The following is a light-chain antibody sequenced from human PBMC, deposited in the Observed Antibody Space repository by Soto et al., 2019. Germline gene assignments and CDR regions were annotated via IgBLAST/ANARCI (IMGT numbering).Light chain of an antibody. CDR2: GAS. J-gene: IGKJ4*01. CDR3: QQYGRSPPLT. V-gene: IGKV3-20*01. CDR1: QSVSSNY. Sequence: ESLLTQSPGTLSLSAGERATLSCRARQSVSSNYLAWYQQKTSQAPRLVIYGASTSATGIPDRISCSGSVTDFTLTISRLEPEDSAMYDFQQYGRSPPLTFGVRTKVEIK.